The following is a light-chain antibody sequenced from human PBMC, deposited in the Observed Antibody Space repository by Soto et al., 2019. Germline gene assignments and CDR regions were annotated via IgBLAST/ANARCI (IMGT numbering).Light chain of an antibody. CDR2: EVT. V-gene: IGLV2-18*01. CDR1: SGDIGSYNR. CDR3: PFV. J-gene: IGLJ1*01. Sequence: QSALTQPPSVSGSPGQSVTISCTGTSGDIGSYNRVSWFQQPPGTAPQLMIYEVTNRPSGVPDRFSGPKSGNTASLTISGLQTEDETSNSTPFVFGPGTKVTVL.